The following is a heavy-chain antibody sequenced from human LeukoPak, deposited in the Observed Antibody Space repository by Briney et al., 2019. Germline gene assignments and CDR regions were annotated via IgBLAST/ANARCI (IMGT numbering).Heavy chain of an antibody. Sequence: SVKVSCKASGCTSSSYAISWVRQAPGQGLEWMGRIIPIFGTANYAQKFQGRVTITADKSTSTAYMELSSLRSEDTAVYYCALTIFGVVVDYWGQGTLVTVSS. CDR3: ALTIFGVVVDY. J-gene: IGHJ4*02. V-gene: IGHV1-69*06. CDR2: IIPIFGTA. D-gene: IGHD3-3*01. CDR1: GCTSSSYA.